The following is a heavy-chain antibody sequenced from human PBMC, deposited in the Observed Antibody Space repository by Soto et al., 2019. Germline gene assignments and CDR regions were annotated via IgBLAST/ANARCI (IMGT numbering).Heavy chain of an antibody. J-gene: IGHJ4*02. CDR3: AKDVLLWFGELPQPHFDY. D-gene: IGHD3-10*01. CDR2: ISYDGSNK. CDR1: GFTFSSYG. Sequence: GGSLRLSCAASGFTFSSYGMHWVRQAPGKGLEWVAVISYDGSNKYYADSVKGRFTIPRDNSKNTLYLQMNSLRAEDTAVYYCAKDVLLWFGELPQPHFDYWGQGTLVTVSS. V-gene: IGHV3-30*18.